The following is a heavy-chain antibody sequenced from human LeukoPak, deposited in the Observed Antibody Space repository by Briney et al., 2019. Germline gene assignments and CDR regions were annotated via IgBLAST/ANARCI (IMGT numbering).Heavy chain of an antibody. J-gene: IGHJ4*02. CDR1: GFTFDDYG. Sequence: GGSLRLSCAASGFTFDDYGMSWVRQAPGKGLEWVSGINWNGGSTGYADSVKGQFTISRDNAKNSLYLQMNSLRAEDTALYHCARDAFYDSSGLSDYWGQGTLVTVSS. D-gene: IGHD3-22*01. CDR3: ARDAFYDSSGLSDY. CDR2: INWNGGST. V-gene: IGHV3-20*01.